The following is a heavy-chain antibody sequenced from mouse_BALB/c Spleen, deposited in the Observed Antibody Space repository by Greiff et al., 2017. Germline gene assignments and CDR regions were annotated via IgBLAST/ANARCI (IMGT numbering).Heavy chain of an antibody. CDR2: ISSGSSTI. CDR3: ARKGLHYGNYGFAY. J-gene: IGHJ3*01. Sequence: DVKLVESGGGLVQPGGSRKLSCAASGFTFSSFGMHWVRQAPEKGLEWVAYISSGSSTIYYADTVKGRFTISRDNPKNTLFLQMTSLRSEDTAMYYCARKGLHYGNYGFAYWGQGTLVTVSA. CDR1: GFTFSSFG. V-gene: IGHV5-17*02. D-gene: IGHD2-1*01.